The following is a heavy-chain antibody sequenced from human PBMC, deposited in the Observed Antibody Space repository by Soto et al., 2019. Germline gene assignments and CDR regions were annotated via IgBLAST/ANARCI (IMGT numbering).Heavy chain of an antibody. D-gene: IGHD6-13*01. CDR3: AAGEASSRNLAPYYLDF. CDR2: IHYSGTT. CDR1: GGSMRNYF. Sequence: EPLSLTCTVSGGSMRNYFWTWIRQPPGKGLEWIGYIHYSGTTSFFPSYNPSLRSRVTISEDTSKNQFSLKLLSVTTADTAVYFCAAGEASSRNLAPYYLDFWGQGTLVTVSS. J-gene: IGHJ4*02. V-gene: IGHV4-59*01.